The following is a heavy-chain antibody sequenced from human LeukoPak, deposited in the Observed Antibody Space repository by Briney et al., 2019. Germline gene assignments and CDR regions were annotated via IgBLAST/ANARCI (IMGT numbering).Heavy chain of an antibody. CDR1: GGSISSYY. Sequence: SETLSLTCTVSGGSISSYYWSWIRQPPGKGLEWIGRIYTSGSSNYNPSLKSRVTMSIDTSKNQFSLKLTSVTAADTAVYYCARDWGELGSYWGQGILVTVSS. V-gene: IGHV4-4*07. CDR3: ARDWGELGSY. J-gene: IGHJ4*02. D-gene: IGHD1-26*01. CDR2: IYTSGSS.